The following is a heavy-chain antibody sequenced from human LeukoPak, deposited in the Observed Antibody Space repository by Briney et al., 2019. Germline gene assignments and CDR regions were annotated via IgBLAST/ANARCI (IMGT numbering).Heavy chain of an antibody. J-gene: IGHJ5*02. D-gene: IGHD3/OR15-3a*01. Sequence: SETLSLTCTVSGGSISNSSFYWGWIRQSPGKGLEWIGTIYYKRYTFYNSSLKSRVILSIDTSKNQFFLKVTSVTAADTAVYYCARDRGYYDLLTGYYTGYFDPWGQGTLVTVSS. V-gene: IGHV4-39*07. CDR2: IYYKRYT. CDR3: ARDRGYYDLLTGYYTGYFDP. CDR1: GGSISNSSFY.